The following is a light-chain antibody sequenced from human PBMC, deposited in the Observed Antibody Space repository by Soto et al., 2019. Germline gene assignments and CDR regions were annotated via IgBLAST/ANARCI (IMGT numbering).Light chain of an antibody. V-gene: IGKV2-28*01. CDR3: MQAIQAPRT. J-gene: IGKJ1*01. CDR1: QSLLHSNGNIY. CDR2: LGS. Sequence: DIVLTQSPLSLPVTPGEPASISCRSSQSLLHSNGNIYLDWYLQKPGQSPQLLIYLGSIRASGVPARFSGRGSGTDFTLKITRVEAEDVGVYYCMQAIQAPRTFGLGTKVEIK.